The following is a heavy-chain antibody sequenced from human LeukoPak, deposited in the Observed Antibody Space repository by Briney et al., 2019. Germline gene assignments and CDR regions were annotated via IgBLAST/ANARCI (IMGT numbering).Heavy chain of an antibody. CDR2: ITSSSSYI. V-gene: IGHV3-21*01. Sequence: GGSLRLSCAASGFTFRSYSMYWVRQAPGKGLEWVSSITSSSSYIYYADSVKGRFTISRDNAKDSLYLQMNSLRAEDTAVYYCARDKYYYDVSGYYPTYGMDVWGQGTTVTVSS. J-gene: IGHJ6*02. CDR3: ARDKYYYDVSGYYPTYGMDV. D-gene: IGHD3-22*01. CDR1: GFTFRSYS.